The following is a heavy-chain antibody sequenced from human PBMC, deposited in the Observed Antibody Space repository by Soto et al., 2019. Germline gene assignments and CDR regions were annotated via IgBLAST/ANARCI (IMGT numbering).Heavy chain of an antibody. CDR3: ARGSKDSSSWYGPDWFDP. CDR1: GYTFTSYA. CDR2: INAGNGNT. Sequence: QVQLVQSGAEEKKPGASVKVSCKASGYTFTSYAMHWVRQAPGQRLEWMGWINAGNGNTKYSQKFQGRVTITRDTSARTAYMGLSSRRSEDTAVYYCARGSKDSSSWYGPDWFDPWGQGTLVTVSS. V-gene: IGHV1-3*05. J-gene: IGHJ5*02. D-gene: IGHD6-13*01.